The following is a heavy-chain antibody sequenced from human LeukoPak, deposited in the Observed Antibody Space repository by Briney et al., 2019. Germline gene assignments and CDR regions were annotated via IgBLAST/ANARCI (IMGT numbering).Heavy chain of an antibody. J-gene: IGHJ3*02. CDR2: IIPILDLA. V-gene: IGHV1-69*04. D-gene: IGHD2-21*02. CDR3: ARDRKKEGGDPYVRYDAFDI. Sequence: SVKVSCKASGGVVTAYGFNWVRQAPREGLEWMGRIIPILDLANYAQSFQGRVTITADKSTSVMYMELSSLRYEDTAVYYCARDRKKEGGDPYVRYDAFDIWGQGTMVTVSS. CDR1: GGVVTAYG.